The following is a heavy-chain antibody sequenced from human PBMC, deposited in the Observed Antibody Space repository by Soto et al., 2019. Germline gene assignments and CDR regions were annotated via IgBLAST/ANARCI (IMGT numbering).Heavy chain of an antibody. J-gene: IGHJ3*02. D-gene: IGHD1-26*01. CDR1: GFTFSSYD. Sequence: GCSLRLSCAAAGFTFSSYDMHWVRQATGKGLEWVSAIGTAGDTYYPGSVKGRFTISRENAKNSLYLQMNSLRAEDTAVYYCAREGAWDPAFDIWGQGTMVSVS. CDR3: AREGAWDPAFDI. CDR2: IGTAGDT. V-gene: IGHV3-13*01.